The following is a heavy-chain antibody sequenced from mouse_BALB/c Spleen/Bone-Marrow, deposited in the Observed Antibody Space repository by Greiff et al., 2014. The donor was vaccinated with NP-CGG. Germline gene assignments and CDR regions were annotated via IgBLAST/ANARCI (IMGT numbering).Heavy chain of an antibody. J-gene: IGHJ3*01. V-gene: IGHV1-5*01. CDR1: GYSFTSYW. D-gene: IGHD2-1*01. CDR3: TGYGNYVETSFAY. Sequence: EVQLQQSGTVLARPGASVKMSCKASGYSFTSYWMQWGKQRPGQGLEWIGAIYPGNSDTRYNQKFKGKAKLTAVTSASTAYMELSSLTNEDSAVYYCTGYGNYVETSFAYWGQGTLVTVSA. CDR2: IYPGNSDT.